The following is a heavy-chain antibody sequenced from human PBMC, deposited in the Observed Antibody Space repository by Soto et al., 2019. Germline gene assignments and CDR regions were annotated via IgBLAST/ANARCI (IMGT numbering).Heavy chain of an antibody. CDR1: GFTFSNAW. Sequence: SLRLSCAASGFTFSNAWMNWVRQAPGKGLEWVGRIKSKTDGGTTDYAAPVKGRFTISRDDSKNTLYLQMNSLKTEDTAVYYCTTDPGYCSGGSCYGLSDDYWGQGTLVTVSS. CDR3: TTDPGYCSGGSCYGLSDDY. D-gene: IGHD2-15*01. CDR2: IKSKTDGGTT. V-gene: IGHV3-15*07. J-gene: IGHJ4*02.